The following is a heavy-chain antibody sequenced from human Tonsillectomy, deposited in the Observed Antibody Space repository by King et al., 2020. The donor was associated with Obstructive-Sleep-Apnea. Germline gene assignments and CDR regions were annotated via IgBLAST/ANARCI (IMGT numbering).Heavy chain of an antibody. CDR2: VYYSGSI. D-gene: IGHD6-13*01. CDR3: ARGYSSSWYYFDH. J-gene: IGHJ4*02. V-gene: IGHV4-59*01. CDR1: GGSISSYY. Sequence: QLQESGPGLVKPSETLSLTCSVSGGSISSYYWSWIRQSPGRGLEWIGYVYYSGSIKYNSSLQSRVTISVDTSKNQFSLKLSSVTPADTAVYYCARGYSSSWYYFDHWGQGTEVTVSS.